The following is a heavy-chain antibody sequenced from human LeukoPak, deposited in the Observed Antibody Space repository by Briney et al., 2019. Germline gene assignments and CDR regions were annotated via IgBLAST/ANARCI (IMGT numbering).Heavy chain of an antibody. D-gene: IGHD5-18*01. CDR2: INGDGYST. Sequence: GGSLRLSCAASGFPFDDYAMHWVRQAPGKGLEWVSLINGDGYSTYYADSVKGRFTISRDNSKNFLYLQMNSLRTEDTAFYYCARDAQGFSYGSAFDVWGQGTMVTVSS. J-gene: IGHJ3*01. CDR1: GFPFDDYA. V-gene: IGHV3-43*02. CDR3: ARDAQGFSYGSAFDV.